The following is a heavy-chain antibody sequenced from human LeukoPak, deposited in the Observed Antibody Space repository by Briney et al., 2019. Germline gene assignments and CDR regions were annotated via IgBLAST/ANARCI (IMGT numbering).Heavy chain of an antibody. CDR2: IYTSGST. CDR3: ASNSGSYYAAYYYYYYMDV. CDR1: GGSISSGSYY. J-gene: IGHJ6*03. D-gene: IGHD1-26*01. Sequence: SETLSLTCTVSGGSISSGSYYWSWIRQPAGKGPEWIGRIYTSGSTNYNPSLKSRVTISVDTSKNQFSLKLSSVTAADTAVYYCASNSGSYYAAYYYYYYMDVWGKGTTVTVSS. V-gene: IGHV4-61*02.